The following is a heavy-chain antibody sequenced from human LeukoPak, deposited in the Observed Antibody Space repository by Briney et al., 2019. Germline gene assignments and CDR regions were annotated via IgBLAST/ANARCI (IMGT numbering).Heavy chain of an antibody. Sequence: PGGSLRLSCAASGFTFNNYSVNWVRQAPGKGLEWISYIGSSSLIIYYADSVKGRFTISRENAKNTLYLQLNSLRAEDTAVYFCATGSMVREIILTYWDYWGQGTLVTVSS. CDR3: ATGSMVREIILTYWDY. V-gene: IGHV3-48*04. CDR1: GFTFNNYS. J-gene: IGHJ4*02. CDR2: IGSSSLII. D-gene: IGHD3-10*01.